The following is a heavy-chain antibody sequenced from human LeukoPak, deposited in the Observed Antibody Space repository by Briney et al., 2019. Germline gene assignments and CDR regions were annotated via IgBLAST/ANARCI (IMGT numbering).Heavy chain of an antibody. D-gene: IGHD3-3*01. CDR1: GGSISTYY. CDR2: FYYSGST. CDR3: ARHYTILKYAMDV. V-gene: IGHV4-59*08. J-gene: IGHJ6*02. Sequence: SETLSLTCTVSGGSISTYYWSWIRQPPGRELEWIGYFYYSGSTEYNPSLRRRVTISVDTSKNQFSLKLSSVTAADTAVYYCARHYTILKYAMDVWGQGTTVTVSS.